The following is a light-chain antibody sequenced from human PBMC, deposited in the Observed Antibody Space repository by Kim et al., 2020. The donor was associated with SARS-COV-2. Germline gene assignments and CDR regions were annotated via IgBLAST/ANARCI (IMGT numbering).Light chain of an antibody. CDR2: STS. CDR1: QSVSSN. V-gene: IGKV3-15*01. CDR3: QQYNNWPYT. J-gene: IGKJ2*01. Sequence: SVSPGERAPLSCRASQSVSSNLAWYQQKPGQAPRLLIYSTSTRATGIPARFSGSGSGTEFTLTISSLQSEDFAVYYCQQYNNWPYTFGQGTKLEI.